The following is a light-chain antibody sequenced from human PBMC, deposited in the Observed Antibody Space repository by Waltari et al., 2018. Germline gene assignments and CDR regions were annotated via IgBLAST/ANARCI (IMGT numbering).Light chain of an antibody. Sequence: DVVMTQSPLSLPVTLGQPASISCRSSQSLVHSDGNTYLYLFQQRPGQSPRRLIYKVSNRDAEVPDRFSGSGSSTDFTLKISRVEAEDVGVYYCMQGTHWPYTFGQGTKLETK. CDR3: MQGTHWPYT. V-gene: IGKV2-30*02. J-gene: IGKJ2*01. CDR1: QSLVHSDGNTY. CDR2: KVS.